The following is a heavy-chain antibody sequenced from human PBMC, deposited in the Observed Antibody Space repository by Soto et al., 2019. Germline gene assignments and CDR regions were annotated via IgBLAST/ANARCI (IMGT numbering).Heavy chain of an antibody. CDR1: GGTFSSYA. J-gene: IGHJ6*02. D-gene: IGHD3-22*01. CDR2: IIPIFGTA. CDR3: ARVNYDSSGYYPYGMDV. V-gene: IGHV1-69*13. Sequence: SVKVSFKASGGTFSSYAISWLRQAPGQGLEWMGGIIPIFGTANYAQKFQGRVTITADESTSTAYMELSSLRSEDTAVYYCARVNYDSSGYYPYGMDVWGQGTTVTVSS.